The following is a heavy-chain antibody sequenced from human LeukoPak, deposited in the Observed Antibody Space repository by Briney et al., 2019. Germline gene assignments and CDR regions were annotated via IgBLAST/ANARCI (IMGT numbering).Heavy chain of an antibody. D-gene: IGHD6-6*01. V-gene: IGHV4-59*01. Sequence: GSLRLSCAASGFTFTDDYMSWIRQPPGKGLEWIGYIYYSGSINYNSSLKSRVTISVDTSKNQFSLKLNSVTAADTAVYYCARFPRYWGQGILVTVSS. CDR3: ARFPRY. CDR1: GFTFTDDY. J-gene: IGHJ4*02. CDR2: IYYSGSI.